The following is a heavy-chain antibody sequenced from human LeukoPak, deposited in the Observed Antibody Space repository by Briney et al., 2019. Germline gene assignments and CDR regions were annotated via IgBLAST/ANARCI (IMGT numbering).Heavy chain of an antibody. CDR1: GYAFSAYY. J-gene: IGHJ4*02. CDR3: AREVVGATTGGFDY. Sequence: GASVKVSCKASGYAFSAYYMHWVRQAPGQGLEWMGWINPNSGGTNYAQKFQGRVTMTRDTSISTAYMELSRLRSDDTAVYYCAREVVGATTGGFDYWGQGTLVTVSS. CDR2: INPNSGGT. V-gene: IGHV1-2*02. D-gene: IGHD1-26*01.